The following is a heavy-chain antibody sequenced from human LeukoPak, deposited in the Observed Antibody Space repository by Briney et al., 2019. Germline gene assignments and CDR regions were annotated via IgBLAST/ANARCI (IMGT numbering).Heavy chain of an antibody. Sequence: PSETLSLTCTVSGGSISSSSYYWGWIRQPPGKGLEWIGSIYYSGSTYYNPSLKSRVTISVDTSKNQFSLKLSSVTAADTAVYYCASHVDTAMVGDYWGQGTLVTVSS. V-gene: IGHV4-39*07. CDR1: GGSISSSSYY. CDR3: ASHVDTAMVGDY. D-gene: IGHD5-18*01. CDR2: IYYSGST. J-gene: IGHJ4*02.